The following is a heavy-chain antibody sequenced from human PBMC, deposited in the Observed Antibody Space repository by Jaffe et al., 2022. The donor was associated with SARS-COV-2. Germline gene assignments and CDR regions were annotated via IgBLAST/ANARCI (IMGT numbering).Heavy chain of an antibody. D-gene: IGHD4-4*01. V-gene: IGHV3-30*18. Sequence: QVQLVESGGGVVQPGRSLRLSCAASGFTFSSYGMHWVRQAPGKGLEWVAVISYDGSNKYYADSVKGRFTISRDNSKNTLYLQMNSLRAEDTAVYYCAKVGGGMATITFGYFDYWGQGTLVTVSS. CDR2: ISYDGSNK. CDR3: AKVGGGMATITFGYFDY. CDR1: GFTFSSYG. J-gene: IGHJ4*02.